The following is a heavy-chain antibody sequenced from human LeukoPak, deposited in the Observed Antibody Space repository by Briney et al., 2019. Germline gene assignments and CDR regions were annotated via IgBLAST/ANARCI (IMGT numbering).Heavy chain of an antibody. V-gene: IGHV4-4*07. CDR3: ASSRSGSGATIDY. CDR1: GGSISSYY. CDR2: IYTSGGT. Sequence: SETLSLPSTVSGGSISSYYWSWIRRPAGKGLEWIGRIYTSGGTNYNPSLKSRVTMSVDTSKNQFSLKLSSVTAADTAVYYCASSRSGSGATIDYWGQGTLVTVSS. D-gene: IGHD3-3*01. J-gene: IGHJ4*02.